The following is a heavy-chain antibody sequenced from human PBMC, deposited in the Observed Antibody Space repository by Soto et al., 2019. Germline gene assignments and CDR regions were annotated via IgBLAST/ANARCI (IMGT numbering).Heavy chain of an antibody. CDR2: IYYSGST. Sequence: ETLSLTCTVSGGSISSYYWSWIRQPPGKGLEWIGYIYYSGSTNYNPSLKSRVTISVDTSKNQFSLKLSSVTAADTAVYYCARAVWGNWFDPWGQGTLVTVSS. D-gene: IGHD3-16*01. CDR3: ARAVWGNWFDP. J-gene: IGHJ5*02. CDR1: GGSISSYY. V-gene: IGHV4-59*01.